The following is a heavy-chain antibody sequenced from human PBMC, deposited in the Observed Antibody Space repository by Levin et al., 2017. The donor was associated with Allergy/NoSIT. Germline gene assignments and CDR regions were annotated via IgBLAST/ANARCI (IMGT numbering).Heavy chain of an antibody. V-gene: IGHV4-4*02. CDR3: ASFSSTRVYYYDSDNDPSLRHF. D-gene: IGHD3-10*01. CDR2: IHHSGST. Sequence: PSETLSLTCAVSGISITSSHWWAWVRQPPGKGLDWIGEIHHSGSTNYNPSIKSRVTISIDRAKNQFSLKLTSVTAADTAFYYCASFSSTRVYYYDSDNDPSLRHFWGQGTLVTVSS. J-gene: IGHJ4*02. CDR1: GISITSSHW.